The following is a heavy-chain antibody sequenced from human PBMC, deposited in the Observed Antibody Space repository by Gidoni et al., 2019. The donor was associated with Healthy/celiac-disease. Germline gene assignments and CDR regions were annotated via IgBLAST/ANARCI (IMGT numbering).Heavy chain of an antibody. CDR2: ISAYNGNT. CDR1: GYTFPSYG. D-gene: IGHD4-17*01. J-gene: IGHJ4*02. Sequence: QVQLLQSGAEVKTPGASVTVSCQASGYTFPSYGISWVRQAPGQGLEWKGWISAYNGNTNYAQKLQGRVTMTTDTATSTAYMELRSLRSDDTAVYYCAREGGEGTTEIFDYWGQGTLVTVSS. CDR3: AREGGEGTTEIFDY. V-gene: IGHV1-18*01.